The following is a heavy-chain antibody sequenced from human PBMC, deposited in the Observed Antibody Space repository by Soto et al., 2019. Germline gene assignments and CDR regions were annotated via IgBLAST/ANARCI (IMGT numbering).Heavy chain of an antibody. J-gene: IGHJ5*02. CDR2: ISGYNGNT. CDR1: GYAFNRYG. V-gene: IGHV1-18*04. CDR3: ARSYCSTSTCYSYWFDP. Sequence: QIQLVQSEPEVKKPGASVKVSCKTSGYAFNRYGLTWVRQAPGQGLEWMGWISGYNGNTNYAQKVQGRVTMTTDTSTSTAYMELRNLNSDDTAVYYCARSYCSTSTCYSYWFDPWGQGTPVTVSS. D-gene: IGHD2-2*02.